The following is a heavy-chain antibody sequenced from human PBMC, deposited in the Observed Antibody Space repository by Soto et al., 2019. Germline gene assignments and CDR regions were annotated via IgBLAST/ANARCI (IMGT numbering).Heavy chain of an antibody. V-gene: IGHV1-69*01. D-gene: IGHD6-19*01. CDR1: GGTFSSYA. J-gene: IGHJ4*02. Sequence: QVQLVQSGAEVKKPGSSVKVSCKASGGTFSSYAISWVRQAPGQGLEWMGGIIPIFGTANYAQKFQGRVTITADHSTSTAYMELRSLRSEDTAVYYCASRPRAYSSGWYDYWGQGTLVTVSS. CDR2: IIPIFGTA. CDR3: ASRPRAYSSGWYDY.